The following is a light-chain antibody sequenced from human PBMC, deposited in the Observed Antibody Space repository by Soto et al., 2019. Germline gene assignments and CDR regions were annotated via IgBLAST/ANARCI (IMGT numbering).Light chain of an antibody. J-gene: IGKJ2*01. V-gene: IGKV1-5*03. CDR3: QQYKIYPVT. CDR2: KAS. Sequence: DIQMTQSPSTLSACVGDRVTITCRASQSINSWLAWYQQKPGKAPKLLIYKASTLQSGVPSRFSGSGSETEFTLTISSLQPDDFATYHCQQYKIYPVTFGQGTKLEIK. CDR1: QSINSW.